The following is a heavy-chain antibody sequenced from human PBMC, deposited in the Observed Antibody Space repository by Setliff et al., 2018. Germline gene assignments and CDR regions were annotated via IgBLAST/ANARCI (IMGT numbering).Heavy chain of an antibody. CDR2: IFYTGTT. D-gene: IGHD2-15*01. V-gene: IGHV4-61*01. CDR1: GYSIRSGYY. J-gene: IGHJ6*02. Sequence: SETLSLTCGVSGYSIRSGYYWTWIRQPPGEGLEWIGYIFYTGTTKYNPSLRSRVTMSLDTSRNQFSLRLNSVTATDTAVCYCARHSGFCSEITCYDMAVWGQGTTVTVSS. CDR3: ARHSGFCSEITCYDMAV.